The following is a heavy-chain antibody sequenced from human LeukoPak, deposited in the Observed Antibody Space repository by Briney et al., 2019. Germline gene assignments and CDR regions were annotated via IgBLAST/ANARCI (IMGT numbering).Heavy chain of an antibody. D-gene: IGHD3-22*01. CDR2: IKQYGRDK. J-gene: IGHJ4*02. Sequence: GGSPRLSCAPSGYTLIISCVSGVPDAPGEGGECVGNIKQYGRDKYYVDCEKGRFTITRDNPKNSLYLKMNSMRAGDTSVYYCARDPYDSRWGLCYFDFWGQENLVTVS. V-gene: IGHV3-7*04. CDR1: GYTLIISC. CDR3: ARDPYDSRWGLCYFDF.